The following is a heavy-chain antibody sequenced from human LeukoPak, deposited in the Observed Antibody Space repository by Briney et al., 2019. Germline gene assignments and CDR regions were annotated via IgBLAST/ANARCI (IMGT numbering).Heavy chain of an antibody. CDR1: GFILNSYG. V-gene: IGHV3-33*01. J-gene: IGHJ6*02. Sequence: GGSLRLSCAASGFILNSYGMHWVRQAPGKGLEWVADIWFDGKNQHFADSVRGRFAISRDNSKNTLYLQMNSLRAEDTAVYYCARDQFLEDSGGYYASVYYYGMDVWGQGTTVTVSS. CDR2: IWFDGKNQ. D-gene: IGHD3-22*01. CDR3: ARDQFLEDSGGYYASVYYYGMDV.